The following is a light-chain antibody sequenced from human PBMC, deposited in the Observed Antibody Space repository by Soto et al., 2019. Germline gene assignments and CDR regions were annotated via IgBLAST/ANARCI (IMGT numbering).Light chain of an antibody. CDR1: SSDVGSSNF. V-gene: IGLV2-8*01. CDR2: DVN. J-gene: IGLJ3*02. CDR3: ISYRGSNNWV. Sequence: QSVLTQPPSASGSPGQSLTISCTGTSSDVGSSNFVSWYQQHPGKAPKLLISDVNKRPSGVPDRFSGSKSGNTASLTVSGLQAEDEADYYCISYRGSNNWVFGGGTKVTVL.